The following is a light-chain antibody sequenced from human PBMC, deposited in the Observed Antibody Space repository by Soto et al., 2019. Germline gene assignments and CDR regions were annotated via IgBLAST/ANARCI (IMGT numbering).Light chain of an antibody. Sequence: EIVMTQSPDTLSVSPGERATLSCRASQSVFSSLAWYQQKPGQAPRLLIYGAATRATGIPARFSGSGSGTEFTLTISSLQSEDFADYYCQQYHNWPAFGQGTKVEIK. CDR3: QQYHNWPA. CDR2: GAA. J-gene: IGKJ1*01. V-gene: IGKV3-15*01. CDR1: QSVFSS.